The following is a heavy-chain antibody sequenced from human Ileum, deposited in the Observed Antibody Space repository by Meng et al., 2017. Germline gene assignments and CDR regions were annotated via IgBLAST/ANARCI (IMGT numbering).Heavy chain of an antibody. CDR1: GYFFSSNA. V-gene: IGHV1-3*01. J-gene: IGHJ4*02. Sequence: QFYFLRMGGEVRKPWPSVRVACKTFGYFFSSNAMQWGGQAPGQRLEWMGWINPASGHTMYSENSQGRVTITTDISANTDYMELNSLRSEDTAVYYCARSFCSGDCYNLDNWGQGTLVTVSS. CDR2: INPASGHT. D-gene: IGHD2-21*02. CDR3: ARSFCSGDCYNLDN.